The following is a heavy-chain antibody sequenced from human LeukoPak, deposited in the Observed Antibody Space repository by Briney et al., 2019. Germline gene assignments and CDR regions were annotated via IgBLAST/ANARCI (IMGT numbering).Heavy chain of an antibody. V-gene: IGHV3-53*01. D-gene: IGHD3-16*01. Sequence: GGSLRLSCAASGFTVSGTHMSWVRQAPGKGREWVSAIYTGGTTYYSDSVEGRFTISRDKSKNTLYLQMDSLRVEDTAVYYCARDQATSGGGLDSWGQGTLVTVSS. J-gene: IGHJ4*02. CDR2: IYTGGTT. CDR1: GFTVSGTH. CDR3: ARDQATSGGGLDS.